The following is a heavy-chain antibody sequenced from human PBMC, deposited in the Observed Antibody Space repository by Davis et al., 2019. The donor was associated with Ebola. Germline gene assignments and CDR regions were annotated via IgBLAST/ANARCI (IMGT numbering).Heavy chain of an antibody. Sequence: GESLKVSCAASGFTFSTYAMGWVRQAPGKGLEWVSVIYSGGSTYYADSLKGRFTISRDNSRNTLYLHMNSLRAEDTAVYYCARATHFDYWGQGTLVTVSS. CDR1: GFTFSTYA. CDR2: IYSGGST. V-gene: IGHV3-66*01. D-gene: IGHD5-12*01. J-gene: IGHJ4*02. CDR3: ARATHFDY.